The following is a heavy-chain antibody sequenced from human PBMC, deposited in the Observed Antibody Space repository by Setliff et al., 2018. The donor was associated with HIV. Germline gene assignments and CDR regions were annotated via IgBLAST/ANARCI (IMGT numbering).Heavy chain of an antibody. CDR1: GGSINRSNYY. Sequence: SETLSLTCTVPGGSINRSNYYWGWIRQPPGKGLEWIGTISYTGSTYYDPSLKSRVTISLDTSKNQFSLKLSSVTAADTAVYYCARHSPSDYWGQGTLVTVAS. CDR2: ISYTGST. CDR3: ARHSPSDY. J-gene: IGHJ4*02. V-gene: IGHV4-39*01.